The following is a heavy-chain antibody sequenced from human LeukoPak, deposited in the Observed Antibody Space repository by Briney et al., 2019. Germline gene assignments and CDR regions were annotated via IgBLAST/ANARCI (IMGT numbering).Heavy chain of an antibody. CDR3: TRQGCSSTSCYIRMMSSRWFDP. Sequence: PSETMSLTCTVSAGSISSSSYYWGSIRQPPGRRMEWIGSTYYSGSTSYNPSLKSRVTISVDTSKNQFSLKLSSVTAADTAVYYCTRQGCSSTSCYIRMMSSRWFDPRGQGTLVTVSS. CDR1: AGSISSSSYY. D-gene: IGHD2-2*02. CDR2: TYYSGST. J-gene: IGHJ5*02. V-gene: IGHV4-39*01.